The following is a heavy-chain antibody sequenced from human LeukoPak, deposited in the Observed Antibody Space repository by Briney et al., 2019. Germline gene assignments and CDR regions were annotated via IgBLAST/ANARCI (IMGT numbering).Heavy chain of an antibody. CDR2: IYPGDSDT. J-gene: IGHJ4*02. D-gene: IGHD3-22*01. Sequence: GESLKISGKCSGYIFTSYWIGWGRQLPGKGGEGMGIIYPGDSDTRYSPSFQGQVTISADKSISTAYLQWSSLKASDTAMYYCARQAAEYDSSGYYSSGFDYWGQGTLVTVSS. CDR1: GYIFTSYW. CDR3: ARQAAEYDSSGYYSSGFDY. V-gene: IGHV5-51*01.